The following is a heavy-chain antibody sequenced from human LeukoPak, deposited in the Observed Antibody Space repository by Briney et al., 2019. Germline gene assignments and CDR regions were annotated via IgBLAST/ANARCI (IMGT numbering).Heavy chain of an antibody. CDR3: ARLDILTGYYNGYNDY. V-gene: IGHV5-51*01. CDR1: GYSFTSYW. J-gene: IGHJ4*02. D-gene: IGHD3-9*01. CDR2: IYPGDSDT. Sequence: GESLKISCKGSGYSFTSYWIGWVRQMPGEGLEWMGIIYPGDSDTRYSPSFQGQVTISAVKSISTAYLQWSSLKASDTAMYYCARLDILTGYYNGYNDYWGQGTLVTVSS.